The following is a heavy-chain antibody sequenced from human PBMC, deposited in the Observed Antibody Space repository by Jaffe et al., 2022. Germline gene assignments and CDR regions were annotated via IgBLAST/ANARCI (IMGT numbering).Heavy chain of an antibody. Sequence: EVQLVQSGAEVKKPGESLKISCKGSGYSFTSYWIGWVRQMPGKGLEWMGIIYPGDSDTRYSPSFQGQVTISADKSISTAYLQWSSLKASDTAMYYCAGLVSGQNGDYGVGAFDIWGQGTMVTVSS. CDR1: GYSFTSYW. D-gene: IGHD4-17*01. V-gene: IGHV5-51*03. J-gene: IGHJ3*02. CDR3: AGLVSGQNGDYGVGAFDI. CDR2: IYPGDSDT.